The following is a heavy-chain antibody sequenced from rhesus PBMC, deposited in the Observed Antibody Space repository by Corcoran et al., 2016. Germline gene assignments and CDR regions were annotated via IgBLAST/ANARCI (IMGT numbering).Heavy chain of an antibody. Sequence: GQLQESGPGLVKPSETLSLTCAVSGASVSGTYWTWLRPAPGKGLEGIGRISGSGTTPDYHPTLKIRVAISMDTSMHQISLKLDSVTAADTAIYYCARAGIATDFDFWGQGLLVTVSS. V-gene: IGHV4S2*01. J-gene: IGHJ4*01. D-gene: IGHD5-36*01. CDR1: GASVSGTY. CDR2: ISGSGTTP. CDR3: ARAGIATDFDF.